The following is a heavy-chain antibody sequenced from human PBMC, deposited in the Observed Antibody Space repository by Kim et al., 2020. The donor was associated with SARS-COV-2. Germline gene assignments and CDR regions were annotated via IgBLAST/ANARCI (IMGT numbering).Heavy chain of an antibody. CDR1: GFTFSSYS. CDR3: ARDLDDYPLIRPGADHYYYYYGMDV. Sequence: GGSLRLSCAASGFTFSSYSMNWVRQAPGKGLEWVSSISSSSSYIYYADSVKGRFTISRDNAKNSLYLQMNSLRAEDTAVYYCARDLDDYPLIRPGADHYYYYYGMDVWGQGTTVTVSS. D-gene: IGHD4-17*01. V-gene: IGHV3-21*01. CDR2: ISSSSSYI. J-gene: IGHJ6*02.